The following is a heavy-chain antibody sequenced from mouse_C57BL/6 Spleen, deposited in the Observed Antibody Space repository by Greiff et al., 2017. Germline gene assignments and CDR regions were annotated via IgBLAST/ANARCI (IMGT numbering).Heavy chain of an antibody. J-gene: IGHJ2*01. CDR2: FHPSDSDS. Sequence: QVQLQQPGAELVKPGASVKVSCKASGYTFTSYWMHWVKPRPGQGLEWIGRFHPSDSDSNYNQKFKGKATLTLDQSSSTSYMHLRSLTSEDSAVYYCSIDDEGWGQVTTLTVSS. CDR1: GYTFTSYW. CDR3: SIDDEG. V-gene: IGHV1-74*01. D-gene: IGHD2-3*01.